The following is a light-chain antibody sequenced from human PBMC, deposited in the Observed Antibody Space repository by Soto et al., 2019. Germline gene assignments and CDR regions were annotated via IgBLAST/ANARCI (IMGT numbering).Light chain of an antibody. CDR1: QSVSSN. J-gene: IGKJ1*01. CDR2: GAS. V-gene: IGKV3-15*01. Sequence: EIVMSQSPSTLSVSTGERATLSCRASQSVSSNLAWYQQKPGQAPRLLIYGASTRATGIPARFSGSGSGTEFTLTISSLQSEDFATYYCQQYDSFSVTFGQRTKVDI. CDR3: QQYDSFSVT.